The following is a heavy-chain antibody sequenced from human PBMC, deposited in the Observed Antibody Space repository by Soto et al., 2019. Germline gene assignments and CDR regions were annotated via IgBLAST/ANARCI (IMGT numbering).Heavy chain of an antibody. V-gene: IGHV3-48*03. CDR2: ISSSGSTI. CDR1: GFTFSSYE. J-gene: IGHJ6*02. D-gene: IGHD4-4*01. Sequence: GSLRLSCAASGFTFSSYEMNWVRQAPGKGLEWVSYISSSGSTIYYADSVKGRFTISRDNAKNSLYLQMNSLRAEDTAVYYCARRLYSNYGGEDGMDVWGQGTTVTVSS. CDR3: ARRLYSNYGGEDGMDV.